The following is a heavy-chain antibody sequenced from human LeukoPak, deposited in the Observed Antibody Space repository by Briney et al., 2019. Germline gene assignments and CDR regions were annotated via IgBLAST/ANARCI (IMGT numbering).Heavy chain of an antibody. Sequence: ASVKVSCKASGYTFTSYGISWVRQAPGQGLEWMGWISAYNGNTNYAQKLQGRVTMTTDTSTSTAYMELRSLRSDDTAVYYCARQVRFLEWLFPDYYYYYGMDVWGQGNPGHRLL. CDR2: ISAYNGNT. J-gene: IGHJ6*02. D-gene: IGHD3-3*01. CDR1: GYTFTSYG. V-gene: IGHV1-18*01. CDR3: ARQVRFLEWLFPDYYYYYGMDV.